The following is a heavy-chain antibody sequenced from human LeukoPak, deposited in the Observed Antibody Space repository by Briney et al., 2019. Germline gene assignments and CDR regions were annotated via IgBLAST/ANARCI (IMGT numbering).Heavy chain of an antibody. J-gene: IGHJ4*02. CDR1: GFTFSRYW. D-gene: IGHD3-9*01. CDR3: VRDTYYDVLTGYYHPDRPTY. CDR2: IKEDGSDK. Sequence: GGSLRLSCGASGFTFSRYWMSWVRQTPGKGLEWVARIKEDGSDKYYVDSVKGRFTISRDNAKNSLYLQMNSLRPEDSAVYYCVRDTYYDVLTGYYHPDRPTYWGQGTLVTVSS. V-gene: IGHV3-7*01.